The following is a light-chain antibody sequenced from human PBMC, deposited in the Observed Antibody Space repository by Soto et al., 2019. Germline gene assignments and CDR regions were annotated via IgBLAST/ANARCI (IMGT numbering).Light chain of an antibody. CDR2: GAS. Sequence: EIVLTQSPGTLSLSPGERATLSCRASQSVSSYLAWCQQKPGQAPRLLIYGASRRATGIPDRFSGSASGTDFTLTISRLEPEDFAVYFCQQYSDLPMTFGQGTRLEIK. CDR1: QSVSSY. V-gene: IGKV3-20*01. CDR3: QQYSDLPMT. J-gene: IGKJ5*01.